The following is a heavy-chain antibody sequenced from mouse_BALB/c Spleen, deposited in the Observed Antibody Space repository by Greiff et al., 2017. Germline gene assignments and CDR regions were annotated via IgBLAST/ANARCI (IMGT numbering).Heavy chain of an antibody. CDR2: ISYDGSN. D-gene: IGHD1-1*01. V-gene: IGHV3-6*02. J-gene: IGHJ4*01. CDR3: ARALYYYGSSDAMDY. CDR1: GYSITSGYY. Sequence: EVQRVESGPGLVKPSQSLSLTCSVTGYSITSGYYWNWIRQFPGNKLEWMGYISYDGSNNYNPSLKNRISITRDTSKNQFFLKLNSVTTEDTATYYCARALYYYGSSDAMDYWGQGTSVTVSS.